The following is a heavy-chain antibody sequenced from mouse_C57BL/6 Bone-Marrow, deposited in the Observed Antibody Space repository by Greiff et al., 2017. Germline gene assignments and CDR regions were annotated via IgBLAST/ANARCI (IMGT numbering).Heavy chain of an antibody. Sequence: DVKLQESGGDLVKPGGSLKLSCAASGFTFSSYGMSWVRPTPDKRLEWVATISSGGSYTSSTHSVQGRFNISRDNANNTLYLQISSLKSENTAMYYVARPDSIYWYFDVWGTGTTVTVSS. CDR2: ISSGGSYT. CDR3: ARPDSIYWYFDV. D-gene: IGHD2-10*02. J-gene: IGHJ1*03. CDR1: GFTFSSYG. V-gene: IGHV5-6*02.